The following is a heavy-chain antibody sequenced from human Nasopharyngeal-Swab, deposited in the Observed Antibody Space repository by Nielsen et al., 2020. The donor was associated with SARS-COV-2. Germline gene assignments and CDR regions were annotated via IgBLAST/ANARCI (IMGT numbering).Heavy chain of an antibody. CDR1: GFTFSSYG. CDR2: ISYDGSNK. D-gene: IGHD5-18*01. J-gene: IGHJ4*02. V-gene: IGHV3-30*03. Sequence: GESLKISCAASGFTFSSYGMHWVRQAPGKGPEWVAVISYDGSNKYYADSVKGRFTISRDNSKNTLYLQMNSLRAEDTAVYYCARAIRGYSSYYLDYWGQGTLVTVSS. CDR3: ARAIRGYSSYYLDY.